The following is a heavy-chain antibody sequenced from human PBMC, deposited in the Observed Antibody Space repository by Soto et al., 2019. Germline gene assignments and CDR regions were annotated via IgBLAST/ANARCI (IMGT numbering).Heavy chain of an antibody. V-gene: IGHV5-51*01. CDR2: IYPGDSDT. Sequence: GESLKISCKGSGYSFTSYWIGWVRQMPGKGLEWMGIIYPGDSDTRYSPSFQGQVTISADKSISTAYLQWSSLKASDTAMHYCVRLYCSGGSCYPHDAFDIWGHGTMVTVSS. CDR1: GYSFTSYW. CDR3: VRLYCSGGSCYPHDAFDI. D-gene: IGHD2-15*01. J-gene: IGHJ3*02.